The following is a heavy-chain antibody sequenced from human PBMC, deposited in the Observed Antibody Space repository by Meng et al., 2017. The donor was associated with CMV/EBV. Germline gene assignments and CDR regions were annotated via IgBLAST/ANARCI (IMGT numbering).Heavy chain of an antibody. V-gene: IGHV4-61*01. CDR2: VFYSGST. CDR1: GGSVSSGTYY. J-gene: IGHJ4*02. CDR3: ARADSSGYDFDY. D-gene: IGHD3-22*01. Sequence: SETLSLTCTVSGGSVSSGTYYWSWIRQPPGKGLEWIGYVFYSGSTNYNPSLRSRVTISLDTSKTRFSLKLSSLTAADTAVYYCARADSSGYDFDYWGQGTLVTVSS.